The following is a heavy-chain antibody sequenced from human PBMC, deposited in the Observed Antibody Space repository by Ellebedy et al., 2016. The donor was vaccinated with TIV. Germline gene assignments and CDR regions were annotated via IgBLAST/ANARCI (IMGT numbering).Heavy chain of an antibody. CDR1: GFTLSFFA. J-gene: IGHJ6*02. Sequence: GGSLRLSCAASGFTLSFFAMSWVRQTPGKGLEWVSYISSSGSTIYYADSVKGRFTVSRDNSKNTLYLQMNSLRAEDTAVYYCASDTTTGYFDVWGQGTTVTVSS. CDR2: ISSSGSTI. D-gene: IGHD2/OR15-2a*01. CDR3: ASDTTTGYFDV. V-gene: IGHV3-48*01.